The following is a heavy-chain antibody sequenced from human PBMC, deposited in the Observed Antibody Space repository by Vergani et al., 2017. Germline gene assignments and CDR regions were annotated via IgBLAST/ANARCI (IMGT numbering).Heavy chain of an antibody. CDR1: GASIRGGNYQ. Sequence: QVQLPESGPGLVKPSQTLSLTCTVSGASIRGGNYQWNWIRQPAGKGLEWIGYIYGSGVTRYNPSLESRITMSVDTSKNQFSLKVRSVTAADTAIYYCAREAMRQQLVNPFDFWGQGSLVTVAS. CDR3: AREAMRQQLVNPFDF. CDR2: IYGSGVT. D-gene: IGHD6-13*01. V-gene: IGHV4-61*02. J-gene: IGHJ4*02.